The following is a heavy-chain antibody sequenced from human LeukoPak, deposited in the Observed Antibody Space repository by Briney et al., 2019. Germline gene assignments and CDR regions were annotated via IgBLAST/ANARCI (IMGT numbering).Heavy chain of an antibody. CDR3: ARHWRSSSWFQFDY. V-gene: IGHV4-4*09. D-gene: IGHD6-13*01. Sequence: SETLSLTCTVSGGSISSYYWSWIRQPPGKGLEWIGYIYTSGSTNYNPSLKSRVTISVDTSKNQFSLKLSSLTAADTAVYYCARHWRSSSWFQFDYWGQGTLVTVSS. J-gene: IGHJ4*02. CDR1: GGSISSYY. CDR2: IYTSGST.